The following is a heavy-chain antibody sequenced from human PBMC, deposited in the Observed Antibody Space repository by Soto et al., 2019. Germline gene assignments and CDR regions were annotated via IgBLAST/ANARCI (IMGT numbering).Heavy chain of an antibody. CDR1: GGSISSSSYY. CDR2: IYYSGST. J-gene: IGHJ5*02. D-gene: IGHD6-6*01. V-gene: IGHV4-39*01. CDR3: ARQESEYSSPANWFDP. Sequence: SQTLSLTCTVSGGSISSSSYYWGWIRQPPGKGLEWIGSIYYSGSTYYNPSLKSRVTISVDTSKNQFSLKLSSVTAADTAVYYCARQESEYSSPANWFDPWGQGTLVTVSS.